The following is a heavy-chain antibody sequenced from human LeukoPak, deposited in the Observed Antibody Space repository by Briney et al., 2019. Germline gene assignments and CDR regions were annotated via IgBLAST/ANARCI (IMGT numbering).Heavy chain of an antibody. D-gene: IGHD1-1*01. V-gene: IGHV3-21*03. J-gene: IGHJ6*03. CDR2: ISSSSSYI. CDR3: TTDGYPHQGHMDV. Sequence: GGSLRLSCAASGFTFSSYSMNWVRQAPGKGLEWVSSISSSSSYIYYADSVKGRFTISRDNAKNSLYLQMSSLKTEDTAVYYCTTDGYPHQGHMDVWGKGTTVTVSS. CDR1: GFTFSSYS.